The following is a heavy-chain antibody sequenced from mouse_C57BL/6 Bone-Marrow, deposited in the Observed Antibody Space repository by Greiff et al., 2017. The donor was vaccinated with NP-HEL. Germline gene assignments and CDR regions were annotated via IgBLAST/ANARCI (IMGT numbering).Heavy chain of an antibody. CDR2: IYPSDSET. Sequence: QVQLQQPGAELVRPGSSVKLSCKASGYTFTSYWMDWVKQRPGQGLEWIGNIYPSDSETHYNQKFKDKATLTADKSSSTAYMQLSSLTSEDSAVYYGARDHYSSLCYAMDYWGQGTSVTVSS. CDR1: GYTFTSYW. J-gene: IGHJ4*01. V-gene: IGHV1-61*01. CDR3: ARDHYSSLCYAMDY. D-gene: IGHD1-1*01.